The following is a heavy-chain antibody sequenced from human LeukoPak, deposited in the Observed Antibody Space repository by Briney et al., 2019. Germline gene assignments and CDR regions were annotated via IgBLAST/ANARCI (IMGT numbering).Heavy chain of an antibody. V-gene: IGHV3-23*01. Sequence: GGFLRLSCAASGFTFSSYGMSWVRQAPGKGLEWVSAISGSGGSTYYADSVKGRFTISRDNSKNSLYLQMNSLRAEDTAVYYCAKDGYCSAGSCFSANDAFDIWGQGTMVTVSS. CDR3: AKDGYCSAGSCFSANDAFDI. CDR1: GFTFSSYG. D-gene: IGHD2-15*01. CDR2: ISGSGGST. J-gene: IGHJ3*02.